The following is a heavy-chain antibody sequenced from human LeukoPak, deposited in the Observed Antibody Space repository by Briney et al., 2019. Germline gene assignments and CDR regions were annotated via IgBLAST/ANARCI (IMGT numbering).Heavy chain of an antibody. Sequence: GESLKISCKGSGYSFTSYWNGWVRQMPGKGLEWMGIIYPGDSDTRYSPSFQGQVTISADKSISTAYLRWSSLKASDTAMYYCARYESYYYYYMDVWGKGTTVTVSS. V-gene: IGHV5-51*01. CDR2: IYPGDSDT. J-gene: IGHJ6*03. CDR1: GYSFTSYW. CDR3: ARYESYYYYYMDV. D-gene: IGHD3-3*01.